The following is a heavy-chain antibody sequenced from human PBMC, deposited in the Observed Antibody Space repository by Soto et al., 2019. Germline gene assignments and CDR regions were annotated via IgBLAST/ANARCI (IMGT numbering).Heavy chain of an antibody. CDR2: INPSGGST. CDR3: ARSTVPRQYYYYYMDV. V-gene: IGHV1-46*03. J-gene: IGHJ6*03. D-gene: IGHD4-17*01. Sequence: ASVKVSCKASGYTFTSYYMHWVRQAPGQGLGWMGVINPSGGSTSYAQKFQGRVTMTRDTSTSTVYMELSSLRSEDTAVYYCARSTVPRQYYYYYMDVWGKGTTVTVSS. CDR1: GYTFTSYY.